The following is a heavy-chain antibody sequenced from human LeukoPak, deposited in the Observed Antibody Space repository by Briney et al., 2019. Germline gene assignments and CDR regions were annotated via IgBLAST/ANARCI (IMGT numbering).Heavy chain of an antibody. CDR2: ISWNSGSI. J-gene: IGHJ4*02. CDR3: ASLGYDYGYFDY. Sequence: PGGSLRLSCAASGFTFDDYAMHWVRQAPGKGLEWVSGISWNSGSIGYADPVKGRFTISRDNAKNSLYLQMNSLRAEDTALYYCASLGYDYGYFDYWGQGTLVTVSS. D-gene: IGHD4-17*01. V-gene: IGHV3-9*01. CDR1: GFTFDDYA.